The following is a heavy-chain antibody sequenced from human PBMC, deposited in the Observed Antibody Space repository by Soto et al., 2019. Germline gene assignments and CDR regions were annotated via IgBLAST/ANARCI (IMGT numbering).Heavy chain of an antibody. Sequence: QVQLVQSGAEVKKPGASVKVSCKASGYTFTGYYMHWVRQAPGQGIEWMGWINPNSGGTNYGQKFQGWVTMTRDTSISTAYMELSRLRSDDTAVYYCARAVVANPTPDYWGQGTLVTVSS. CDR2: INPNSGGT. J-gene: IGHJ4*02. CDR1: GYTFTGYY. D-gene: IGHD5-12*01. V-gene: IGHV1-2*04. CDR3: ARAVVANPTPDY.